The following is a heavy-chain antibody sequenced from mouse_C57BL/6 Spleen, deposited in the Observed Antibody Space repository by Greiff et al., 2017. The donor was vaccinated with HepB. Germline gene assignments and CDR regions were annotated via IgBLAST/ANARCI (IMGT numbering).Heavy chain of an antibody. CDR1: GYTFTDYN. Sequence: EVKLQESGPELVKPGASVKMSCKASGYTFTDYNMHWVKQSHGKSLEWIGYINPNNGGTSYNQKFKGKATLTVNKSSSTAYMELRSLTSEDSAVYYCARTALLRFDYWGQSTTLTVSS. D-gene: IGHD1-2*01. CDR2: INPNNGGT. V-gene: IGHV1-22*01. CDR3: ARTALLRFDY. J-gene: IGHJ2*01.